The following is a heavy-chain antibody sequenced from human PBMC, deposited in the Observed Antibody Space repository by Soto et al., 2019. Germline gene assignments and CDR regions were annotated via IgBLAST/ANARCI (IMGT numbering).Heavy chain of an antibody. Sequence: TSETLSVTCAVGGGSFSGYYWSRISKPPGKGLEWIGEINHIRNTNYNPSLKSRVTISVDPSKNQFSLKLNSVTAADTAVFYCAALFPYVSSGHHLTYLGQGTLVTVSS. D-gene: IGHD3-22*01. J-gene: IGHJ4*02. CDR1: GGSFSGYY. CDR2: INHIRNT. CDR3: AALFPYVSSGHHLTY. V-gene: IGHV4-34*01.